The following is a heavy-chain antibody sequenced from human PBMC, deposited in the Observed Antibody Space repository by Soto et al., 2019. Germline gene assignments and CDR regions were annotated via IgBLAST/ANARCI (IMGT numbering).Heavy chain of an antibody. Sequence: ALALTCIVSGGAISSGDYYWSCMRQHLGKGLEWIGYIYYSGSAYYNPSLKSRVTMSVDTSKNQFSLKLSSVTATDTAIYFCARDVSSKWHYFDYWGQGTLVTVSS. D-gene: IGHD6-13*01. CDR3: ARDVSSKWHYFDY. V-gene: IGHV4-31*03. CDR1: GGAISSGDYY. CDR2: IYYSGSA. J-gene: IGHJ4*02.